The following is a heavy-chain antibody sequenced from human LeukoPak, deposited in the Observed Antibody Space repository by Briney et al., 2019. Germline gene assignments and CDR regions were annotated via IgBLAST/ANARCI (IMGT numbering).Heavy chain of an antibody. D-gene: IGHD3-10*01. V-gene: IGHV1-2*02. J-gene: IGHJ4*02. CDR3: ATSGLWFGEFDPYFDY. Sequence: ASVKVSCKASGYTFTGYYMHWVRQAPGQGLEWMGWINPNSGGTNYAQKFQGRVTMTRDTSISTAYMEPSRLRSDDTAVYYCATSGLWFGEFDPYFDYWGQGTLVTVSS. CDR1: GYTFTGYY. CDR2: INPNSGGT.